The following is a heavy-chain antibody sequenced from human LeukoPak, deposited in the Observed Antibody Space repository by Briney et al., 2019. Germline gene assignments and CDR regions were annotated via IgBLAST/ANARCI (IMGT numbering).Heavy chain of an antibody. CDR2: IWYDGSNK. J-gene: IGHJ4*02. CDR3: ARDPGGIHSY. Sequence: PGGSLRLSCAASGFTFSSYSMHWVRQAPGKGLEWVAVIWYDGSNKYHADSVQGRFTISRDNSKNMVYLQMNSLRDEDTAVYYRARDPGGIHSYWGQGTLVTVSS. CDR1: GFTFSSYS. D-gene: IGHD1-26*01. V-gene: IGHV3-33*01.